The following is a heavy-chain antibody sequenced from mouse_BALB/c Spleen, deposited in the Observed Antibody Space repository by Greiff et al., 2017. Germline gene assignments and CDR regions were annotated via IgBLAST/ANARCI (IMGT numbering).Heavy chain of an antibody. J-gene: IGHJ3*01. CDR2: IWGDGST. D-gene: IGHD2-4*01. CDR1: GFSLTGYG. CDR3: ARIYYDYEAWFAY. Sequence: VQLQQSGPGLVAPSQSLSITCTVSGFSLTGYGVNWVRQPPGKGLEWLGMIWGDGSTDYNSALKSRLSISKDNSKSQVFLKMNSLQTDDTARYYCARIYYDYEAWFAYWGQGTLVTVSA. V-gene: IGHV2-6-7*01.